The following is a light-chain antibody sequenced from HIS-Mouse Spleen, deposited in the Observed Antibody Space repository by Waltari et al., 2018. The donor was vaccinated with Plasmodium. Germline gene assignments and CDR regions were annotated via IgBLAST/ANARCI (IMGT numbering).Light chain of an antibody. CDR3: QQYYSYPFT. J-gene: IGKJ3*01. V-gene: IGKV1-8*01. Sequence: AIRMTQSPSSFSASTRDRVTITSRASQGISSYLAWSQQKPGKAPKLLIYAASTLQSGVPSRFSGSGSGTDFTLTISCLQSEDFATYYCQQYYSYPFTFGPGTKVDIK. CDR2: AAS. CDR1: QGISSY.